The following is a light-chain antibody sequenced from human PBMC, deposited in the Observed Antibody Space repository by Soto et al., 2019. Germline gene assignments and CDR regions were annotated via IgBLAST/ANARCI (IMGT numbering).Light chain of an antibody. CDR3: QQHGSSPIT. Sequence: VMTHSLATLSVYQGERATLSCRASQSARSSLGWYQQKPGQTPRLLVYGASSRATGIPDRFSGSGSGTDFTLTISRLEPEDFAVYYCQQHGSSPITFGQGTRLEI. CDR2: GAS. J-gene: IGKJ5*01. V-gene: IGKV3-20*01. CDR1: QSARSS.